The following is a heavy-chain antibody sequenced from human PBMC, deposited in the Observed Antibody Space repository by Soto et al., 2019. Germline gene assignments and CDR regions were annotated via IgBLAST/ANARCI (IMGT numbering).Heavy chain of an antibody. CDR2: IYSGGST. CDR3: ASLSYYYYGMDV. V-gene: IGHV3-66*01. CDR1: GFTFSTNY. Sequence: EVQLVESGGGLVQPGGPLRLSCAASGFTFSTNYMSWVRQAPGKGLEWVSVIYSGGSTYYADSVKGRFTISRDNSKNTLYLQMNSLRAEDTAVYYCASLSYYYYGMDVWGQGTTVTVSS. J-gene: IGHJ6*02.